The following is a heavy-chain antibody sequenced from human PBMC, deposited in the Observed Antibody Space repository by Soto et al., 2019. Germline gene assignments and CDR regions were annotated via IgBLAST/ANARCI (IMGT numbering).Heavy chain of an antibody. V-gene: IGHV1-58*01. CDR2: LVVGTGNT. CDR3: ATGAYCSGGSCSDYYYYYYGMEL. J-gene: IGHJ6*02. Sequence: SVKVSCKTSGFTFRSSAVQWVRQARGQRLEWIGWLVVGTGNTNYAQKFQQRVTISSDSSTNTVSMELSSLTSEDTAVYYCATGAYCSGGSCSDYYYYYYGMELWGQGTPLTVSS. D-gene: IGHD2-15*01. CDR1: GFTFRSSA.